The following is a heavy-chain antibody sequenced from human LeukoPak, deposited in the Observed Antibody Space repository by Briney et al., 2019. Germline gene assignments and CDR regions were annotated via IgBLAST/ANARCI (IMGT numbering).Heavy chain of an antibody. V-gene: IGHV3-74*01. J-gene: IGHJ6*03. CDR3: ARQGYSSGDMDV. Sequence: GGSLRLSCAATGFTFTSYWMNWVRQAPGKGLLWVSRSNTDGSITRYVDSVKGRFTISRDNAKNTVYLQMNSLRGEDTAVCYCARQGYSSGDMDVWGKGTTVTVSS. CDR2: SNTDGSIT. D-gene: IGHD6-19*01. CDR1: GFTFTSYW.